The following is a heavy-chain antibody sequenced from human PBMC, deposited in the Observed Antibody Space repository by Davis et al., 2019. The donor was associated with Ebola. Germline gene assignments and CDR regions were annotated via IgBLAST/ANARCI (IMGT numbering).Heavy chain of an antibody. D-gene: IGHD1-26*01. V-gene: IGHV3-74*01. Sequence: GESLKISCAVSGFTFSNYWMHWVRQVPGTGPVWVSRINTDGSAATYADSVRGRFTISRDNAKNTLYLQMNSLRADDTAVYYCSRASTWEILDYWGQGTLVTASS. J-gene: IGHJ4*02. CDR3: SRASTWEILDY. CDR1: GFTFSNYW. CDR2: INTDGSAA.